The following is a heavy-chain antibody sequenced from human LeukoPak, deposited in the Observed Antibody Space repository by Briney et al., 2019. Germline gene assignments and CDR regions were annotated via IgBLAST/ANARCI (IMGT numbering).Heavy chain of an antibody. Sequence: GGSLRLSCAASGFTFSSYEMNWVRQAPGKGLEWVSYISSSGSTIYYADSVKGRFTISRDNAKNSLYLQMNSLRAEDTAVYYCASLWFGELLPPASWGQGTLVTVSS. D-gene: IGHD3-10*01. CDR2: ISSSGSTI. J-gene: IGHJ5*02. CDR1: GFTFSSYE. CDR3: ASLWFGELLPPAS. V-gene: IGHV3-48*03.